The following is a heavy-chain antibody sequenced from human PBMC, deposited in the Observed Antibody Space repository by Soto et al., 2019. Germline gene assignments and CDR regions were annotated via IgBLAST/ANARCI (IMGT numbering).Heavy chain of an antibody. D-gene: IGHD2-21*01. V-gene: IGHV3-11*06. CDR2: ISPKSTYR. CDR1: VFPFSYYY. CDR3: ARGGGGGLFEH. J-gene: IGHJ4*02. Sequence: GGSLRLSCATSVFPFSYYYMSWIRQAPGKGLEWLSHISPKSTYRNYADSVKGRFTISRDNTKSSLFLQMNSLGVEDTAVYYCARGGGGGLFEHWGQGVLVTVSS.